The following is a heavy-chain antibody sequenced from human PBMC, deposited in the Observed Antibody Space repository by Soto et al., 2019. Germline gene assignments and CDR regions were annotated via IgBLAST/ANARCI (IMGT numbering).Heavy chain of an antibody. D-gene: IGHD3-22*01. V-gene: IGHV1-2*02. CDR2: INPNSGDT. CDR3: ARVKNYYDSSGPFDY. J-gene: IGHJ4*02. CDR1: GYTFSGFF. Sequence: ASVKVSCKASGYTFSGFFLHWLRQSAGQGLEWMGWINPNSGDTNYAQKFQGRVTMTRDTSINTAYMELSRLSSDDTAVYYCARVKNYYDSSGPFDYWGQGTLVTVSS.